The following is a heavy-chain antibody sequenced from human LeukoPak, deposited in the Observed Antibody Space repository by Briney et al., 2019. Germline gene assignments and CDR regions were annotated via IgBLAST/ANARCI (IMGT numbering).Heavy chain of an antibody. J-gene: IGHJ4*02. Sequence: GVSVTVSCKASGYTFTSYGISWVRQAPGQGLEWMGWISAYNGNTNYAQKLQGRVTMTTDTSTSTAYMELRSLRSDDTAVYCCARDPWYYYDSSGYDLYYFDYWGQGTLVTVSS. CDR3: ARDPWYYYDSSGYDLYYFDY. CDR1: GYTFTSYG. CDR2: ISAYNGNT. D-gene: IGHD3-22*01. V-gene: IGHV1-18*01.